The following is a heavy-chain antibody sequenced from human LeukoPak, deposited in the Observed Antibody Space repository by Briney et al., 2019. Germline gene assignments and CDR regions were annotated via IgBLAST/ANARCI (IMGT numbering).Heavy chain of an antibody. V-gene: IGHV1-2*02. CDR3: ARFEDYGGNRDVFDI. D-gene: IGHD4-23*01. CDR1: GYTFTAYY. J-gene: IGHJ3*02. CDR2: INPHSGGA. Sequence: VASVKVSFKASGYTFTAYYINWVRQAPGQGLEWMGWINPHSGGAVYAQGFQGRVTMTRDTSISTAYMELSRLRSDDTAVYYCARFEDYGGNRDVFDIWGQGTMVTVSS.